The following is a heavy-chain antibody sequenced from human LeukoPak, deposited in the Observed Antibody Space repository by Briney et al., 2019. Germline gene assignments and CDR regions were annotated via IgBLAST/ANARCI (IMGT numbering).Heavy chain of an antibody. CDR2: INHSGST. Sequence: TSSQTLSLTCTVSGGSINSGDYYWSWIRQPPGKGLEWIGEINHSGSTNYNPSLKSRVTISVDTSKNQFSLKLSSVTAADTAVYYCARYSGIDRGGDCYPDYWGQGTLVTVSS. CDR1: GGSINSGDYY. J-gene: IGHJ4*02. D-gene: IGHD2-21*02. V-gene: IGHV4-30-4*08. CDR3: ARYSGIDRGGDCYPDY.